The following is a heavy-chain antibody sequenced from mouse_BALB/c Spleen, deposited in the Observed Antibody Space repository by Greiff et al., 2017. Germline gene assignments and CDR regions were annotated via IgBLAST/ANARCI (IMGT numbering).Heavy chain of an antibody. CDR3: ARGGYDENAMDY. CDR2: ISSGSSTI. Sequence: EVQRVESGGGLVQPGGSRKLSCAASGFTFSSFGMHWVRQAPEKGLEWVAYISSGSSTIYYADTVKGRFTISRDNPKNTLFLQMTSLRSEDTAMYYCARGGYDENAMDYWGQGTSVTVSS. CDR1: GFTFSSFG. V-gene: IGHV5-17*02. J-gene: IGHJ4*01. D-gene: IGHD2-2*01.